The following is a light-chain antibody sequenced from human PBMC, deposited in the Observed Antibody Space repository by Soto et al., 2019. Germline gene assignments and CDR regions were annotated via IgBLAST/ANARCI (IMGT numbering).Light chain of an antibody. J-gene: IGLJ2*01. CDR2: DVS. CDR3: SSYTSSSTVV. V-gene: IGLV2-14*01. CDR1: SSDVGGYNY. Sequence: QSALTQPASVSGSPGQSITISCTGTSSDVGGYNYVSWYQQHPVKAPKLMIYDVSNRPSGVSNRFSGSKSGNTASLNISGLQAEDEADYYCSSYTSSSTVVFGGGTQLTVL.